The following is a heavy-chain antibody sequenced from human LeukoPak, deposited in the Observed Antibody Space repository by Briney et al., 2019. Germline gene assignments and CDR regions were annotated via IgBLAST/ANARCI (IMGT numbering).Heavy chain of an antibody. J-gene: IGHJ4*02. V-gene: IGHV3-21*01. CDR1: GFTFSSYA. D-gene: IGHD2-15*01. CDR2: ISGSSSYI. Sequence: PGGSLRLSCAASGFTFSSYAMNWVRQAPGKGLEWVSSISGSSSYIYYADSVKGRFTISRDNAKNSLYLQMNSLRAEDTAVYYCARVGYCSGGSCYHFDYWGQGTLVTVSS. CDR3: ARVGYCSGGSCYHFDY.